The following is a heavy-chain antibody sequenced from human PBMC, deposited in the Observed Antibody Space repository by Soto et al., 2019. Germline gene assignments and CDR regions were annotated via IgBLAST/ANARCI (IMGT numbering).Heavy chain of an antibody. J-gene: IGHJ4*01. CDR2: ISDDGSRK. V-gene: IGHV3-30*18. CDR1: GFIVSFYG. D-gene: IGHD3-22*01. CDR3: AKLNTHYFDSSGPVPLYNIDY. Sequence: QVQLVESGGGVVQPGRSLGLSCAASGFIVSFYGMHWVRQAPGKGLEWVAVISDDGSRKYYADSVKGRFTISRDNSKNTVYLQMNSLRAEDTAVYYCAKLNTHYFDSSGPVPLYNIDYWGQGTLVTVSS.